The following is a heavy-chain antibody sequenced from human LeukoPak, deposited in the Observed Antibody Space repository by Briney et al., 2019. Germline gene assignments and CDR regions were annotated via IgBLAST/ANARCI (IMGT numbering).Heavy chain of an antibody. V-gene: IGHV3-30*02. D-gene: IGHD3/OR15-3a*01. Sequence: GGSLRLSCAASGFSFSSYGTHWVRQAPGKGLEWVTFIRSDGSNKCYADSVKGRFTFSRDNSKNTLYLQMNSLRAEDTAVYYCAKGTGYSFDYWGQGTLVTVSS. J-gene: IGHJ4*02. CDR2: IRSDGSNK. CDR1: GFSFSSYG. CDR3: AKGTGYSFDY.